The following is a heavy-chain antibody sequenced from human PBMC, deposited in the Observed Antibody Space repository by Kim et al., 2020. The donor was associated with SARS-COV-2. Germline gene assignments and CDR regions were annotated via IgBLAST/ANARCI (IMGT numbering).Heavy chain of an antibody. V-gene: IGHV3-33*01. CDR3: ARDGRFLEWSYIDY. J-gene: IGHJ4*02. D-gene: IGHD3-3*01. Sequence: ADSVKGRFTISRDNSKNTLYLQMNSLRAVDTAVYYCARDGRFLEWSYIDYWGQGTLVTVSS.